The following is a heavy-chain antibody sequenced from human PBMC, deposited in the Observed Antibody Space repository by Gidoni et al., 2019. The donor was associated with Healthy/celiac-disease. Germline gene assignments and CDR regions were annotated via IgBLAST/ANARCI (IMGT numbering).Heavy chain of an antibody. J-gene: IGHJ6*02. CDR2: IIPIFGTA. V-gene: IGHV1-69*06. D-gene: IGHD3-3*01. Sequence: QVQLVQSGAEVKKPGSSVKVSCKASGGTFSSYAISWVRQAPGQGLEWMGGIIPIFGTANYAQKFQGRVTITADKSTSTAYMELSSLRSEDTAVYYCARDRGITIFGVVTPAGERDSGYYYYYYGMDVWGQGTTVTVSS. CDR3: ARDRGITIFGVVTPAGERDSGYYYYYYGMDV. CDR1: GGTFSSYA.